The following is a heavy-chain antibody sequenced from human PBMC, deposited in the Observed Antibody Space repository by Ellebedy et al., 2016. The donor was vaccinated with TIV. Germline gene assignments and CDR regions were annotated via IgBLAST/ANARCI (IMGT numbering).Heavy chain of an antibody. J-gene: IGHJ6*02. V-gene: IGHV3-48*01. CDR3: ARDDDDMLTGRNAMDV. CDR1: GFTFSSYS. D-gene: IGHD3-9*01. CDR2: ISSSSSTI. Sequence: PGGSLRLSCAAPGFTFSSYSMNWVRQAPGKRLERVSYISSSSSTIYYADSVKGRFTISRDNAKNSLYLQMNSLRAEDTAVYYCARDDDDMLTGRNAMDVWGQGTTVTVSS.